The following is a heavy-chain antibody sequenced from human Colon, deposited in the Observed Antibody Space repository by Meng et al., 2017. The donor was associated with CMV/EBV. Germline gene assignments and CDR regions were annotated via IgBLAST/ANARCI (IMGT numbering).Heavy chain of an antibody. CDR2: IDHVGAT. CDR1: GGSFIGYS. D-gene: IGHD1-26*01. Sequence: SETLSLTCALSGGSFIGYSWSWIRQPPGKGPEWIGDIDHVGATNYNPSLKSRVTISVDPSKNEFSLSLTAVTATDTAVYYCARRSGSYRLTYWFDPWGQGTLVTVSS. CDR3: ARRSGSYRLTYWFDP. J-gene: IGHJ5*02. V-gene: IGHV4-34*01.